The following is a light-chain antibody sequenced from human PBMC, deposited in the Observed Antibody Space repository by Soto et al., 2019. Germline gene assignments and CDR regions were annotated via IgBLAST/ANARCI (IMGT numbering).Light chain of an antibody. J-gene: IGKJ2*02. Sequence: DIQMTQSPSSVSASVGDTVTISCRASQGISTCLAWYQQKPGKAPKLLIYAASFLQTGVPSRFRGRGSWTDFTLTISSLQPEDFVTYYCQQANIFPRTFGQGNKLAIK. V-gene: IGKV1-12*01. CDR3: QQANIFPRT. CDR1: QGISTC. CDR2: AAS.